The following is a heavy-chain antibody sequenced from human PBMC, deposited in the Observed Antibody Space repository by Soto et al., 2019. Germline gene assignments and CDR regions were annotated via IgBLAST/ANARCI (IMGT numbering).Heavy chain of an antibody. D-gene: IGHD3-9*01. CDR1: GGTFSSYA. V-gene: IGHV1-69*13. J-gene: IGHJ4*02. CDR2: IIPIFGTA. Sequence: SVKVSCKASGGTFSSYAISWVRQAPGQGLEWMGGIIPIFGTANYAQKFQGRVTITADESTSTAYMELRSLRSDDTAVYYCARSAYYDILTGYYNVMGYWGQGTLVTVSS. CDR3: ARSAYYDILTGYYNVMGY.